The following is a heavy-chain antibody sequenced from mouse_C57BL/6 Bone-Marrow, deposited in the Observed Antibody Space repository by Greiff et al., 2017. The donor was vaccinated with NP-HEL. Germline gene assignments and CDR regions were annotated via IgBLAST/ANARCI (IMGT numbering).Heavy chain of an antibody. J-gene: IGHJ3*01. V-gene: IGHV1-81*01. CDR2: IYPRSGNT. D-gene: IGHD1-1*01. CDR1: GYTFTSYG. Sequence: QVQLQQSGAELARPGASVKLSCKASGYTFTSYGISWVKQRTGQGLEWIGEIYPRSGNTYYNEKFKGKATLTADKSSSTAYMELRSLTSEDSAVYFCARGYGSGATWFAYWGQGTLVTVSA. CDR3: ARGYGSGATWFAY.